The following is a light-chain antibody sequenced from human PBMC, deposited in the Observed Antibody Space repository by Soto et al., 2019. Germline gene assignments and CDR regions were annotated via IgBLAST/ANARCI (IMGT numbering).Light chain of an antibody. J-gene: IGKJ4*01. V-gene: IGKV3-15*01. CDR3: QHYKNWPLS. CDR2: GAS. CDR1: QSVSSN. Sequence: EIVMTQSPATLSVSPGERATLSCRASQSVSSNLAWYQQKPGQAHRLLIYGASTRATGIPARFSGSGSGTEFTLTISSLQSEDFAVYFCQHYKNWPLSFGGGTKVEIK.